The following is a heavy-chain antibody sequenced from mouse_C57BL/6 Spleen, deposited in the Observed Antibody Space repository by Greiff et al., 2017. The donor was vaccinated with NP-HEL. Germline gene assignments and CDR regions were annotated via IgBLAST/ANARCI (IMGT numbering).Heavy chain of an antibody. V-gene: IGHV1-82*01. D-gene: IGHD1-1*01. CDR2: IYPGDGDT. CDR1: GYAFSSSW. CDR3: ARPYGSSYGAMDY. J-gene: IGHJ4*01. Sequence: VQLVESGPELVKPGASVKISCKASGYAFSSSWMNWVKQRPGKGLEWIGRIYPGDGDTNYNGKFKGKATLTADKSSSTAYMQLSSLTSEDSAVYFCARPYGSSYGAMDYWGQGTSVTVSS.